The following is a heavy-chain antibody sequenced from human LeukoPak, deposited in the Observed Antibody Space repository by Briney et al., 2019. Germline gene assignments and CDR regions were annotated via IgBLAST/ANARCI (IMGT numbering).Heavy chain of an antibody. CDR1: GYTFTSYD. Sequence: ASVTVSCKASGYTFTSYDINWVRQAPGQGLEWMGWMNPNSGNTDYAQKFQGRVTMTRNTSISTAYMELSSLGSEDTAVYYCARVWLPLYYDYVWGSYRPPYYYYYGMDVWGQGTTVTVSS. CDR2: MNPNSGNT. V-gene: IGHV1-8*01. CDR3: ARVWLPLYYDYVWGSYRPPYYYYYGMDV. D-gene: IGHD3-16*02. J-gene: IGHJ6*02.